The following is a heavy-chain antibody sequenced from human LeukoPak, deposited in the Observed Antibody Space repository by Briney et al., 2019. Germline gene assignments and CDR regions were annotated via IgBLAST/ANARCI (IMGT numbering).Heavy chain of an antibody. CDR2: ILPDSGAT. D-gene: IGHD2-21*01. J-gene: IGHJ5*02. V-gene: IGHV1-2*02. Sequence: ASVKVSCKASGYTFTDYHLHWLRQVPGQGLVWMGWILPDSGATNYPQTFVGRVTMTKDTSISTAYMELSTLRSDDTAVYYCARGGGDNWGWDYFDPWGQGTLVTVSS. CDR3: ARGGGDNWGWDYFDP. CDR1: GYTFTDYH.